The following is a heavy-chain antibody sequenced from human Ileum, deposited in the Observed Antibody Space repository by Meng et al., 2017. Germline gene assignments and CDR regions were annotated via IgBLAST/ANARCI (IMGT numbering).Heavy chain of an antibody. CDR2: IYLAGSP. J-gene: IGHJ4*02. Sequence: QVQVRGSGPGLVEPSGTPSLTCTVSGGSISSSFYWSWVRQSPGKGLEWIGQIYLAGSPNYNPSLESRVTISVDKSKNQFSLRLTSVTAADTAIFYCVRHGGKYFDSWGQGTLVTVSS. CDR3: VRHGGKYFDS. D-gene: IGHD2-15*01. CDR1: GGSISSSFY. V-gene: IGHV4-4*02.